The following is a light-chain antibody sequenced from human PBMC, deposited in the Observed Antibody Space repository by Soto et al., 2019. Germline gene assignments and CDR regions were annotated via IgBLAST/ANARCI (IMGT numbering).Light chain of an antibody. Sequence: DIQLTQSPSSLSASVGDSVTITCRASRGISSYLAWYQQKPGKAPKLLVYSASTLQSGVPSRFSGSGSGPDFTLTISSLQPEDSATYFCQQLNSYPQTFGQGTRLEI. CDR3: QQLNSYPQT. J-gene: IGKJ5*01. V-gene: IGKV1-9*01. CDR2: SAS. CDR1: RGISSY.